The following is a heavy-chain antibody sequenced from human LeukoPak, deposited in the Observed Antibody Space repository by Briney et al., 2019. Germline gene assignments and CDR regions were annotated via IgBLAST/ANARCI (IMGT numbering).Heavy chain of an antibody. Sequence: GASVKVSCKASGYTFTSYAMHWVRQAPGQRLEWMGWINAGNGNTKYSQKFQGRVTITRDTSASTAYMELSSLRSDDTAVYYCARDSSGYLDYWGQGTLVTVSS. D-gene: IGHD3-22*01. CDR2: INAGNGNT. J-gene: IGHJ4*02. V-gene: IGHV1-3*01. CDR3: ARDSSGYLDY. CDR1: GYTFTSYA.